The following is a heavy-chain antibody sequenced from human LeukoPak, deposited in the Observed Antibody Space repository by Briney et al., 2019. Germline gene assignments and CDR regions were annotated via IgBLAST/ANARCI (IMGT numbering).Heavy chain of an antibody. CDR1: GFTFSGYA. V-gene: IGHV3-23*01. Sequence: SLRLSCAGSGFTFSGYAMSWVRRAPGMGLGSVSAISGSGGSTSYAASVKGPFTIPSDNSKSTMYLQVNGLRSEVQSVYYWTKDGALLQFGNYFGHRGQGTLVTV. CDR2: ISGSGGST. CDR3: TKDGALLQFGNYFGH. D-gene: IGHD5-24*01. J-gene: IGHJ4*02.